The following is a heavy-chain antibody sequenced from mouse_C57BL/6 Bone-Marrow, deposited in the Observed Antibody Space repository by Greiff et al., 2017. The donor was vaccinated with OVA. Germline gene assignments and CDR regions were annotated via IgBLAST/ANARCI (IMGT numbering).Heavy chain of an antibody. D-gene: IGHD1-1*01. CDR1: GFTFNTYA. Sequence: EVQGVESGGGLVQPKGSLKLSCAASGFTFNTYALHWVRQAPGKGLEWVARIRRKSSNYATYYADSVKDRFTISRDESQSMLYLQMNNLKTEDAAVYYYVRDGYYGFDYWGQGTTLTVSS. CDR2: IRRKSSNYAT. CDR3: VRDGYYGFDY. V-gene: IGHV10-3*01. J-gene: IGHJ2*01.